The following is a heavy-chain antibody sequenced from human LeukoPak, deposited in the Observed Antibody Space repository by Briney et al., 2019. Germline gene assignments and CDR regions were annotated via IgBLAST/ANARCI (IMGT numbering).Heavy chain of an antibody. Sequence: GGSLRLSCAASGFTFSDYYMSWIRQAPGKGLEWVSYISSSGSTIYYADSVKGRFTISRDHAKNSLYLQMNSLRAEDTAVYYCARDSPASSGEVDYWGQGTLVTVSS. CDR2: ISSSGSTI. V-gene: IGHV3-11*01. J-gene: IGHJ4*02. D-gene: IGHD2-15*01. CDR3: ARDSPASSGEVDY. CDR1: GFTFSDYY.